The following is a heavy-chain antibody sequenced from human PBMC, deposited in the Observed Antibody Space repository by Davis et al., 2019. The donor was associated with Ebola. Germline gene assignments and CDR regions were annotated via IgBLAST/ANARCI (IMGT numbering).Heavy chain of an antibody. CDR2: INDSGST. D-gene: IGHD6-13*01. J-gene: IGHJ4*02. V-gene: IGHV4-34*01. Sequence: GSLRLSCAVYGGSFSGYYWSWIRQSPGMGLEWIGEINDSGSTNYNPSLRSRVSILVDRSKNQFSLKLTSVTAADTAVYHCARTTRDSGWFLDYWSRGTLVTVSS. CDR1: GGSFSGYY. CDR3: ARTTRDSGWFLDY.